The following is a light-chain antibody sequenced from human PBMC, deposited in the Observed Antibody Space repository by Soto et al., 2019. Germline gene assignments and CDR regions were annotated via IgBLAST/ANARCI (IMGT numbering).Light chain of an antibody. CDR2: EVS. CDR3: SSNAGRNSFV. Sequence: QSALTQPPSASGSPGQSVTISCTGTSSDVGGYNYVSWYQQHPGKAPKLLIHEVSKRPSGVPDRFSGSKSGNTASLTVSGLQAEDEADYYCSSNAGRNSFVFGTGTKLTVL. V-gene: IGLV2-8*01. J-gene: IGLJ1*01. CDR1: SSDVGGYNY.